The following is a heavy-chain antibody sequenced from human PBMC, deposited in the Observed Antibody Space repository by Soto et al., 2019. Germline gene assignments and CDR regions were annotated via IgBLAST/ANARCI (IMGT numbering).Heavy chain of an antibody. D-gene: IGHD3-10*01. CDR3: ARGFGDLRPSFFGMDV. CDR2: LYDGGTT. J-gene: IGHJ6*02. CDR1: GSSITAYH. Sequence: QLQLQESGPGLVKASETLSLTCTVSGSSITAYHWSWIRQFPGHKLEWIGYLYDGGTTDYNPALKIRVTISGDTSKNNFSLNLRSVTAADTAVYYCARGFGDLRPSFFGMDVWGQGTTVIVSS. V-gene: IGHV4-59*01.